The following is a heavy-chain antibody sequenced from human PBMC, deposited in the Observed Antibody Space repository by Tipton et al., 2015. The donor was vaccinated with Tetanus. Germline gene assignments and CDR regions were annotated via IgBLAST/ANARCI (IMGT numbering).Heavy chain of an antibody. CDR3: ARTSIPAADYCFDY. CDR2: IYYSGST. Sequence: TLSLTCTVSGGSISSYYWGWIRQPPGKGLEWIGIIYYSGSTYYNPSLKSRVTISVDTSKNQFSLKLSSVTAADTAVYYCARTSIPAADYCFDYWDQGTLVTVSS. D-gene: IGHD2-2*01. CDR1: GGSISSYY. V-gene: IGHV4-39*01. J-gene: IGHJ4*02.